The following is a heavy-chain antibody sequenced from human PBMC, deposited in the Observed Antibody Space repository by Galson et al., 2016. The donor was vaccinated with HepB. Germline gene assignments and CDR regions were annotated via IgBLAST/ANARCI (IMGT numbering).Heavy chain of an antibody. CDR1: GGSVSGQY. Sequence: ETLSLTCTVSGGSVSGQYWNWIRQPPGKGLEWIGYISNSGDSKYKPSLQSRVTISADTSKNQVSLKLTSVTAADTAAYYCARGGVGRYNAMDVWGQGTTVIVAS. J-gene: IGHJ6*02. D-gene: IGHD3-10*01. V-gene: IGHV4-59*02. CDR2: ISNSGDS. CDR3: ARGGVGRYNAMDV.